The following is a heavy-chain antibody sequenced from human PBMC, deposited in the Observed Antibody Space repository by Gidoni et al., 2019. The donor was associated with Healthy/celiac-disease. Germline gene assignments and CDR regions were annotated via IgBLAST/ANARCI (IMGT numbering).Heavy chain of an antibody. CDR2: IIPIFGTA. V-gene: IGHV1-69*01. CDR1: GGTFSSYA. CDR3: AREGSSWYGSHLGTFDI. J-gene: IGHJ3*02. Sequence: QVQLVQSGAEVKKPGSSVKVSCKASGGTFSSYAISWVRQAPGQGLEWMGGIIPIFGTANYAQKFQGRVTITADESTSTAYMELSSLRSEDTAVYYCAREGSSWYGSHLGTFDIWGQGTMVTVSS. D-gene: IGHD6-13*01.